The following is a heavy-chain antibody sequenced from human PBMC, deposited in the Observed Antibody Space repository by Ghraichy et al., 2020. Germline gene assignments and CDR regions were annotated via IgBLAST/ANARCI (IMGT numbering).Heavy chain of an antibody. CDR2: IHYTGNT. V-gene: IGHV4-61*08. CDR1: GDSVSVDSISDYD. J-gene: IGHJ4*02. D-gene: IGHD1-20*01. Sequence: SETLSLTCIVSGDSVSVDSISDYDWNWIRQPPGRGLAWIGYIHYTGNTDSNPSLKSRVTISLNTSKNQFSLKLPSVTAADTAVYYCARDRGISGEFDYWGQGALVTFSS. CDR3: ARDRGISGEFDY.